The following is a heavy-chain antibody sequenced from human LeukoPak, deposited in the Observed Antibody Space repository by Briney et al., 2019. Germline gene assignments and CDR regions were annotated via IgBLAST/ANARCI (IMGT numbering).Heavy chain of an antibody. D-gene: IGHD2-2*01. CDR2: IYPGDSDT. CDR3: AKVGCSSTSCPFKWFDP. J-gene: IGHJ5*02. CDR1: GYSFTNYW. V-gene: IGHV5-51*01. Sequence: GESLKISCEGSGYSFTNYWIGWVRQMPGKGLEWMGIIYPGDSDTRYSPSFQGQVTISADKSISTAYLQWSSLKASDTAMYYCAKVGCSSTSCPFKWFDPWGQGTLVTVSS.